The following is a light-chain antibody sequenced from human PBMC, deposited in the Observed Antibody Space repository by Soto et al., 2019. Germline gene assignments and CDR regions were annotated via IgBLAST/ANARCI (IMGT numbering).Light chain of an antibody. CDR1: SSDVGGYNY. CDR2: EVR. V-gene: IGLV2-8*01. CDR3: SSYTGTNNFGV. J-gene: IGLJ1*01. Sequence: QSALTQPPSASGSPGQSVTISCTGSSSDVGGYNYVSWYQQHPGKAPKLVIYEVRQRPSGVPDGFSGSKSGNTASLTVSGLQAEDEADYYCSSYTGTNNFGVFGPGTKLTVL.